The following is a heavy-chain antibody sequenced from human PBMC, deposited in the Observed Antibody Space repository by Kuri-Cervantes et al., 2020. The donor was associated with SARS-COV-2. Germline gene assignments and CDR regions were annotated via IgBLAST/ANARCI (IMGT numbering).Heavy chain of an antibody. CDR2: IYPGDSDT. CDR1: GYSFTSYW. V-gene: IGHV5-51*01. Sequence: GESLKISCKGSGYSFTSYWIGRVRQMPGKGLEWMGIIYPGDSDTRYSPSFQGQVTISADKSISTAFLQWSSLKASDTAMYYCARRAYGEQVDYYYMDVWGKGTTVTVSS. D-gene: IGHD4-17*01. CDR3: ARRAYGEQVDYYYMDV. J-gene: IGHJ6*03.